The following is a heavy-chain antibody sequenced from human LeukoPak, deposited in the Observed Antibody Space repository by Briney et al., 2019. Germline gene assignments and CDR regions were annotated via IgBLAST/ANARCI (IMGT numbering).Heavy chain of an antibody. CDR1: GFTFSSYA. CDR3: ARAKPGIAATHSYYYYYMDV. Sequence: PGGSLRLSCAASGFTFSSYAMHWVRQAPGKGLEWVAVISYDGSNKYYADSVKGRFTISRDNSENTLYLQMNSLRAEDTAVYYCARAKPGIAATHSYYYYYMDVWGKGATVTVSS. CDR2: ISYDGSNK. V-gene: IGHV3-30*04. J-gene: IGHJ6*03. D-gene: IGHD6-13*01.